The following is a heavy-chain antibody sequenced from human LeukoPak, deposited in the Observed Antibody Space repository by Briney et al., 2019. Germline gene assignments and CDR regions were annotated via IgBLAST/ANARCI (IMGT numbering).Heavy chain of an antibody. CDR3: ARHGPWDIVVVVEATPGDAYDI. J-gene: IGHJ3*02. CDR2: LYYSGTT. Sequence: SETLSLTCTVSGGSISSNTYYWVWIRQPPGKGLEWIGSLYYSGTTYYNPSLKSRVTISVDTSKNQFSLKLSSVTAADTAVYYCARHGPWDIVVVVEATPGDAYDIWGQGTMVTVSS. D-gene: IGHD2-15*01. CDR1: GGSISSNTYY. V-gene: IGHV4-39*01.